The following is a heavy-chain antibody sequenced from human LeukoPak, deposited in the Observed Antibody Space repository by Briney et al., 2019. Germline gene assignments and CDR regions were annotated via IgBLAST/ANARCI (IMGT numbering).Heavy chain of an antibody. V-gene: IGHV4-34*01. J-gene: IGHJ5*02. CDR3: ARGSRQRLGRLFDP. CDR2: INHSGST. D-gene: IGHD1-26*01. Sequence: SETLSLTCAVYGGSFSGYYWSWIRQPPGKGLEWIGEINHSGSTNYNPSLKSRVTISVDTSKNQFSLKLSSVTAADTAVYYCARGSRQRLGRLFDPWGQGTLVTVSS. CDR1: GGSFSGYY.